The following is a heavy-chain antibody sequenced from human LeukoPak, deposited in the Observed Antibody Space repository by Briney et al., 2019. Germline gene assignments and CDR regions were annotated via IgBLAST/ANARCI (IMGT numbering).Heavy chain of an antibody. J-gene: IGHJ4*02. CDR2: IRYDGSNK. D-gene: IGHD1-26*01. CDR1: GFTFSSYG. Sequence: PGGSLRLSCAASGFTFSSYGMHWVRQAPGKGLEWVAFIRYDGSNKYYADSVKGRFTISRDNSKNTLYLQMNSLRAEDTAVYYCAKQGGELLYYFDYWGQGTLVTVSS. V-gene: IGHV3-30*02. CDR3: AKQGGELLYYFDY.